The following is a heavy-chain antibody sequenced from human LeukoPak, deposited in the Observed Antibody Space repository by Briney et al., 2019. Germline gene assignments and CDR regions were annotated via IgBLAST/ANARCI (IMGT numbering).Heavy chain of an antibody. CDR3: ARTPTTVVTYYFDY. Sequence: SETLSLTCAVSGYSISSGYYWGWIRQRPGKGLEWIGSIYHSGSTYYNPSLKSRVTISVDTSKNQFSLKLSSVTAADTAVYYCARTPTTVVTYYFDYWGQGTLVTVSS. D-gene: IGHD4-23*01. V-gene: IGHV4-38-2*01. CDR1: GYSISSGYY. J-gene: IGHJ4*02. CDR2: IYHSGST.